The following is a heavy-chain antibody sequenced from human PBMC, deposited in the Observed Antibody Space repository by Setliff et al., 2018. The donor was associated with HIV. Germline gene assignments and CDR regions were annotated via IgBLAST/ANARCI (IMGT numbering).Heavy chain of an antibody. V-gene: IGHV3-23*01. Sequence: PGGSLRLSCAASGFTFSSYAMSWVRQAPGKGLEWVSAISGSGGSTYYADSVKGRFTISRDNAKNTLYLQMNRLGADDTAVYYCVRGPQFTPHWGQGTLVTVSS. D-gene: IGHD3-16*01. CDR1: GFTFSSYA. CDR3: VRGPQFTPH. J-gene: IGHJ4*02. CDR2: ISGSGGST.